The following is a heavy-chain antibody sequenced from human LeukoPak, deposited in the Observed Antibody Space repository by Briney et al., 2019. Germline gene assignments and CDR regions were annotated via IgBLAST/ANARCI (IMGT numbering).Heavy chain of an antibody. CDR1: GGTFSSYA. Sequence: ASVKVSCKASGGTFSSYAISWVRQAPGQGLEWMGGIIPIFGTANYAQKFQGRVTITADESTSTAYMELSSLRSEDTALYYCARDPVDTAMVTSDYWGQGTLVTVS. CDR3: ARDPVDTAMVTSDY. J-gene: IGHJ4*02. D-gene: IGHD5-18*01. V-gene: IGHV1-69*01. CDR2: IIPIFGTA.